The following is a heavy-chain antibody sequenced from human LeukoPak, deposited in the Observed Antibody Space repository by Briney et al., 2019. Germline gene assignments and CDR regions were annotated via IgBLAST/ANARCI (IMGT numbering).Heavy chain of an antibody. V-gene: IGHV3-7*01. CDR1: GFTFSRHW. Sequence: AGGSLRLSCEASGFTFSRHWLTWVRQAPGKGLEWVGNIDGDGSEKNYVDSGKGRFIIFRDNAKRTLYLQMNSLRAEDTAVYYCARALWEQRSSAYFDYWGQGTLVTVSS. J-gene: IGHJ4*02. CDR2: IDGDGSEK. D-gene: IGHD1-26*01. CDR3: ARALWEQRSSAYFDY.